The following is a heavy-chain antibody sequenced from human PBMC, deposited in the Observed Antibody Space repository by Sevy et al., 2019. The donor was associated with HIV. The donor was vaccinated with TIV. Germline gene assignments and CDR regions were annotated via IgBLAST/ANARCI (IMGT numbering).Heavy chain of an antibody. Sequence: KQSQTLSLTCAISGDSVSSNSAAWNWIRQSPSRGLEWLGRTYYRSKWYNDYAVSVKSRITINPETSKNQFSLQLNSVTPEETAGYYCARDTEYSSGWWDAFDIWGQGTMVTVSS. J-gene: IGHJ3*02. CDR3: ARDTEYSSGWWDAFDI. CDR1: GDSVSSNSAA. D-gene: IGHD6-19*01. CDR2: TYYRSKWYN. V-gene: IGHV6-1*01.